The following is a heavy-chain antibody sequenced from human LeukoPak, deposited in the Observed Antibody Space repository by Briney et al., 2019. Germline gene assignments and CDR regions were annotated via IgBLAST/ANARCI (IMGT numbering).Heavy chain of an antibody. V-gene: IGHV4-39*01. D-gene: IGHD1-14*01. CDR1: GGSISSSSYY. CDR3: ARHPPGGPGYFDY. CDR2: IYYSGST. J-gene: IGHJ4*02. Sequence: SETLSLTCTVSGGSISSSSYYWGWIRQPPGKGLEWIGSIYYSGSTYYNPSLKSRVTISVDTSKNQFSLKLSSVTAADTAVYYCARHPPGGPGYFDYWGQGTLVTVSS.